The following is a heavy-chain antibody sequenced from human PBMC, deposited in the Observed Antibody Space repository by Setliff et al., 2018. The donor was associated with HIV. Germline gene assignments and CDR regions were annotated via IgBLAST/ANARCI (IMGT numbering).Heavy chain of an antibody. CDR2: IKSKTDGGTA. CDR1: GFTFGNAW. D-gene: IGHD6-13*01. CDR3: TTWQAGNDY. Sequence: GESLKISCAASGFTFGNAWMSWVRQAPGKGLEWVGRIKSKTDGGTADYAAPVKGRFTISRDDSKSTVYLQMNSLKTEDTAVYYCTTWQAGNDYWGQGTLVTVSS. V-gene: IGHV3-15*01. J-gene: IGHJ4*02.